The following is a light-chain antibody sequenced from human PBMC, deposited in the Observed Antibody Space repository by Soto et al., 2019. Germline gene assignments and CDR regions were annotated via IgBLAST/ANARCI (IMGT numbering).Light chain of an antibody. CDR2: GAS. Sequence: EIVLTQYPGPLYLSPGERATLSCRASQSVSSNNFAWYQQRPGQAPRVVIYGASTRATGIPERFSGSGSGTDFTLTISRLEPEYFAVYYCQQYGRSPFTFGPGTKVDIK. J-gene: IGKJ3*01. CDR1: QSVSSNN. CDR3: QQYGRSPFT. V-gene: IGKV3-20*01.